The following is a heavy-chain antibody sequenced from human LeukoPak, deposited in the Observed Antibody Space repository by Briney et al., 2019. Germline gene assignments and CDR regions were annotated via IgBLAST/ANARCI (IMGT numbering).Heavy chain of an antibody. D-gene: IGHD3-10*01. CDR3: ARDTRFGGTVWYFDY. V-gene: IGHV4-39*07. Sequence: SETLSLTCTVSGGSINSSSYYWGWIRQTPGKGLEWIGSIYYSGSTYYNPSLKSRVTISVDTSKNQFSLKLSSVTAADTAVYYGARDTRFGGTVWYFDYWGQGTLVTVSS. CDR2: IYYSGST. CDR1: GGSINSSSYY. J-gene: IGHJ4*02.